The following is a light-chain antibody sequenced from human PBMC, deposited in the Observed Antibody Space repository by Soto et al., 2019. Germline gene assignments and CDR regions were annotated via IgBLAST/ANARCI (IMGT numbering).Light chain of an antibody. CDR2: LAS. CDR3: LEFLQPPRI. J-gene: IGKJ2*01. V-gene: IGKV2-28*01. Sequence: DIVMTQSPLSMSVTPGEPASISCWASQSLLHNNEYTQLDWYLHTSGQPPQLLIYLASNRASGVPVRFRCGGSGTAVTLNISIVVGWHVGVSYGLEFLQPPRIFGRGSKLQIK. CDR1: QSLLHNNEYTQ.